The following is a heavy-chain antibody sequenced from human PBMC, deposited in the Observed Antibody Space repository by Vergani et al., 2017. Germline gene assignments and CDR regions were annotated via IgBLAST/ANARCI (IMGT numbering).Heavy chain of an antibody. V-gene: IGHV3-33*01. D-gene: IGHD3-3*01. CDR2: IWYDGSNK. CDR3: ARDMEWADPAYMDV. Sequence: QVQLVESGGGVVQPGRSLRLSCAASGFTFSSYGMHWVRQAPGKGLEWVAVIWYDGSNKYYADSVKGLFTISRDNAKNTLYLQMNSLRAEDTAVYYCARDMEWADPAYMDVWGKGTTVTVSS. CDR1: GFTFSSYG. J-gene: IGHJ6*03.